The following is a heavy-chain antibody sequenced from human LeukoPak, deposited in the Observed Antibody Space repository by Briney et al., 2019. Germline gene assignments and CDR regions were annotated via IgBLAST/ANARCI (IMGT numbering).Heavy chain of an antibody. CDR2: IPTDETPT. Sequence: GGSLRLSCAASGFIFSNFVMHWVRQAPGKGLVWVSRIPTDETPTNYADSVQGRFTISRDDAKNTLYLQMNNLRAEDTAVYYCARDHYFKIDYWGQGTLVTVSS. CDR1: GFIFSNFV. J-gene: IGHJ4*02. V-gene: IGHV3-74*01. CDR3: ARDHYFKIDY. D-gene: IGHD3-10*01.